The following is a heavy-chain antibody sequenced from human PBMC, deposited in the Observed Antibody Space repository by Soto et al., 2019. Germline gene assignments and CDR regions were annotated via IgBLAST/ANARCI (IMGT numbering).Heavy chain of an antibody. CDR1: GGSISSGGYY. CDR2: IYYSGST. CDR3: ARVPSIAAAVPTGCFDY. D-gene: IGHD6-13*01. J-gene: IGHJ4*02. Sequence: SETLSLTCTVSGGSISSGGYYWSWIRQHPGKGLEWIGYIYYSGSTYYNPSLKSRVTISVDASKNQFSLKLSSVTAADTAVYYCARVPSIAAAVPTGCFDYWGQGTLVTVSS. V-gene: IGHV4-31*03.